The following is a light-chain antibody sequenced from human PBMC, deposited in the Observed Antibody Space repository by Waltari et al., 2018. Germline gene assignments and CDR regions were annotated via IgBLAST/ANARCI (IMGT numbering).Light chain of an antibody. CDR1: QSVSSY. J-gene: IGKJ3*01. CDR2: DAS. CDR3: QQRSNWPGT. V-gene: IGKV3-11*01. Sequence: EIVLTQSPATLSFSPGERATLSCRASQSVSSYLAWYQQKPGQAPSLLIYDASNRATGIPARFSGSGSGTDFTLTISSLEPEDFAVYYCQQRSNWPGTFGPGTKVDIK.